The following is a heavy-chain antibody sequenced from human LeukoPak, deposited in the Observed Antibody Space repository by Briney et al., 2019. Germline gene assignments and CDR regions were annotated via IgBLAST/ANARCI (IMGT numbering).Heavy chain of an antibody. Sequence: GGSLRLSCAASGFTFTSYGMHWVRQAPGQGLEWVAVISYDGSNKYYADSVKGRFTISRDNSKNTLYLQMNSLWAEDTAVYYCAKGGDYGDYDATPFDYWGQGTLVTVSS. J-gene: IGHJ4*02. CDR1: GFTFTSYG. CDR2: ISYDGSNK. D-gene: IGHD4-17*01. CDR3: AKGGDYGDYDATPFDY. V-gene: IGHV3-30*18.